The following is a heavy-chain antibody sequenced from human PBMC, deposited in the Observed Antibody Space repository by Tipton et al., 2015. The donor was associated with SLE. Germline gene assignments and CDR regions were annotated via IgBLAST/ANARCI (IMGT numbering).Heavy chain of an antibody. CDR1: GGSISSGSYY. CDR3: ARHYDFLSGFDY. CDR2: IYTSGST. Sequence: TLSLTCTVSGGSISSGSYYWSWIRQPAGKGLEWIGYIYTSGSTNYNPSLKSRVTMSLDSSKNQFSLKLSSVTAADTAVYYCARHYDFLSGFDYWGQGTLVTVSS. J-gene: IGHJ4*02. V-gene: IGHV4-61*09. D-gene: IGHD3-3*01.